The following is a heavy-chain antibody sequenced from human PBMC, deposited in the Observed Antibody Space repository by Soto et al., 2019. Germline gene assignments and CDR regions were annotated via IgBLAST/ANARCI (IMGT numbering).Heavy chain of an antibody. CDR3: AKGSTTYYGSGSYYPNWFDP. V-gene: IGHV3-23*01. D-gene: IGHD3-10*01. J-gene: IGHJ5*02. CDR2: ITSSGGST. Sequence: GGSLRLSCAASGFTFSDYYMSWIRQAPGKGLEWVSSITSSGGSTYYADSVKGRFTISRDNSKNTLYLQMNSLRAEDTAVYYCAKGSTTYYGSGSYYPNWFDPWGQGTLVTVSS. CDR1: GFTFSDYY.